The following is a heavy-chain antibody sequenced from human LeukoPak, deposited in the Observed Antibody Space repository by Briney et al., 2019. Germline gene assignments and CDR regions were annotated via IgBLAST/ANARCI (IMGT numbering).Heavy chain of an antibody. D-gene: IGHD1-26*01. V-gene: IGHV1-8*01. CDR1: GYTFTSYD. Sequence: GASVKVSCMASGYTFTSYDINWVRQAPGQGLEWMGWMNPDNHNTGSAQKFQGRVTMTSDTSISTAYMELSSLRSEDTAIYYCARSGIGTYYNYFDPWGQGTLVTVSS. J-gene: IGHJ5*02. CDR2: MNPDNHNT. CDR3: ARSGIGTYYNYFDP.